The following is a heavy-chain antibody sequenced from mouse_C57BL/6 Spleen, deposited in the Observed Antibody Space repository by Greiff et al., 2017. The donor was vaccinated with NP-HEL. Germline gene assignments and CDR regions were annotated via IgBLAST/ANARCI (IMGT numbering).Heavy chain of an antibody. Sequence: QVQLQQSGAELVRPGTSVKVSCKASGYAFTNYLIEWVKQRPGQGLEWIGVINPGSGGTNYNEKFKGKATLTADKSSSTAYMQLSSLTSEDSAVYVCARRSNLAWFAYWGQGTLVTVSA. J-gene: IGHJ3*01. V-gene: IGHV1-54*01. CDR1: GYAFTNYL. CDR2: INPGSGGT. CDR3: ARRSNLAWFAY. D-gene: IGHD2-5*01.